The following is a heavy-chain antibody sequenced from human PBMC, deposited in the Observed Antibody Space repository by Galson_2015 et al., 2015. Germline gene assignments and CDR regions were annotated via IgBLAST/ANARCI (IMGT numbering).Heavy chain of an antibody. D-gene: IGHD2-15*01. V-gene: IGHV3-48*02. CDR1: GFTFSSYS. CDR2: ISSSSSTI. J-gene: IGHJ4*02. Sequence: SLRLSCAASGFTFSSYSMNWVCQAPGKGLEWVSYISSSSSTIYYADSVKGRFTISRDNAKNSLYLQMNSLRDEDTAVYYCAREPYCSGGSCYGFDYWGQGTLVTVSS. CDR3: AREPYCSGGSCYGFDY.